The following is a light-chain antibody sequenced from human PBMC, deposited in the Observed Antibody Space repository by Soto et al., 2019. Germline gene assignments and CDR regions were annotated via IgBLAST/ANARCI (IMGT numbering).Light chain of an antibody. CDR2: VVS. CDR1: SSDVGGYNY. V-gene: IGLV2-14*01. Sequence: QSVLTQPASVSGSPGQSIAISCTGTSSDVGGYNYVSWHQQHPGKAPKVLISVVSNRPSGVSNRFSGSKSGNTASLTSSGLQAEDEADYYCSSYRSGGTFVFGSGPKLTVL. CDR3: SSYRSGGTFV. J-gene: IGLJ1*01.